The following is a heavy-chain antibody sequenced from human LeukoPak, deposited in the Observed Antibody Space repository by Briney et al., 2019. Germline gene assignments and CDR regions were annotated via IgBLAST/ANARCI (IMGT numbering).Heavy chain of an antibody. J-gene: IGHJ6*04. CDR1: GFTFSRYS. CDR3: AELGITMIGGV. Sequence: SGGSLRLSCAASGFTFSRYSMNWVRQAPGKGLEWVSSISSSSYIYYADSVKGRFTISRDNAKNSLYLQMNSLRAEDTAVYYCAELGITMIGGVWGKGTTVTISS. D-gene: IGHD3-10*02. CDR2: ISSSSYI. V-gene: IGHV3-21*01.